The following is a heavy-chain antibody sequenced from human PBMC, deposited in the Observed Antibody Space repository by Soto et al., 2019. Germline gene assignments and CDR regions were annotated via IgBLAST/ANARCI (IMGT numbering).Heavy chain of an antibody. V-gene: IGHV4-30-2*01. CDR2: IYHSGST. D-gene: IGHD1-26*01. CDR1: GGSIRSGGNS. CDR3: ARVPLL. Sequence: SETLSLTCAVSGGSIRSGGNSWSWIRQPPGKGLEWIGYIYHSGSTYYNPSLKSRVTISVDRSKNQFSLKLSSVTAADTAVYYCARVPLLWGQGTLVTVSS. J-gene: IGHJ4*02.